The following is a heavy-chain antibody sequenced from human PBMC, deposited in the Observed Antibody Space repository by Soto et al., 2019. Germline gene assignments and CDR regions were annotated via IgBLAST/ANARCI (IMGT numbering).Heavy chain of an antibody. Sequence: GGSLRLSCAASGFTFSSYAMSWVRQAPGKGLEWVSAISGSGGSTYYADSVKGRFTISRDNSKNTLYLQMNSLRAEDTAVYYCAKHLELLNFFLSYFDYWGQGTLVTVSS. V-gene: IGHV3-23*01. CDR2: ISGSGGST. CDR3: AKHLELLNFFLSYFDY. CDR1: GFTFSSYA. J-gene: IGHJ4*02. D-gene: IGHD1-7*01.